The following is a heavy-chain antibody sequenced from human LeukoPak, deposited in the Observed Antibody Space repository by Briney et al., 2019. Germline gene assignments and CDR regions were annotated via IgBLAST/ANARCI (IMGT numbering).Heavy chain of an antibody. D-gene: IGHD6-19*01. CDR1: GGSISSSSYY. Sequence: PSETLSLTCTVSGGSISSSSYYWGWIRQPPGKGLEWIGSIYYSGSTNYNPSLKSRVTISVDTSKNQFSLKLSSVTAADTAVYYCARQRHSSGWYGEFDYWGQGTLVTVSS. CDR2: IYYSGST. CDR3: ARQRHSSGWYGEFDY. V-gene: IGHV4-39*01. J-gene: IGHJ4*02.